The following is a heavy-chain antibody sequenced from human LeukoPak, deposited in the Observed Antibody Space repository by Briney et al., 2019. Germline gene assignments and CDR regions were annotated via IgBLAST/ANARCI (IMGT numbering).Heavy chain of an antibody. D-gene: IGHD5-24*01. V-gene: IGHV4-59*01. Sequence: PSETLSLTCTVSGCSISNYYWSWIRQPPEKGLEWIGYIYYSGSTNYNPSLKSRVTISVDTYNNQFSLKLSSVTAADTAVYYCARTYGWHFDYWGQGTLVTVSS. CDR3: ARTYGWHFDY. J-gene: IGHJ4*02. CDR2: IYYSGST. CDR1: GCSISNYY.